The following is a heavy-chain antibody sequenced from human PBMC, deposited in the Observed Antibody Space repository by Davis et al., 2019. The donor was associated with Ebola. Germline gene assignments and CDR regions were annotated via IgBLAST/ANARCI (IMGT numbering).Heavy chain of an antibody. CDR2: IYHSGST. Sequence: PSETLSLTCAVSGGSISSGGYSWSWIRQPPGKGLEWIGYIYHSGSTYYNPSLKSRVTISVDTSKNQFSLKLSSVTAADTAVYYCARDREGAHGAFDIWGQGTMVTVSS. V-gene: IGHV4-30-2*01. CDR3: ARDREGAHGAFDI. D-gene: IGHD1-26*01. J-gene: IGHJ3*02. CDR1: GGSISSGGYS.